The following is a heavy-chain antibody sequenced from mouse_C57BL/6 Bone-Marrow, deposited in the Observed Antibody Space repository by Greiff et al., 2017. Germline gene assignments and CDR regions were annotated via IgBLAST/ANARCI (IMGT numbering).Heavy chain of an antibody. V-gene: IGHV1-52*01. Sequence: VQLQQSGAELVRPGSSVKLSCKASGYTFTSYWMHWVKQRPIQGLEWIGNIDPSDSETHYNQKFKDKATLTVDKSSSTAYMQLSSLTSEDSAVYYCAKTHYYGSSYGGYAMDYWGQGTSVTVSS. CDR3: AKTHYYGSSYGGYAMDY. J-gene: IGHJ4*01. CDR1: GYTFTSYW. CDR2: IDPSDSET. D-gene: IGHD1-1*01.